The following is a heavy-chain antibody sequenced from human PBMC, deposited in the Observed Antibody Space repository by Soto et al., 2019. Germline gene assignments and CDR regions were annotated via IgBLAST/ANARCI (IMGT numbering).Heavy chain of an antibody. CDR1: GYTFTSYY. CDR2: INPSGGST. V-gene: IGHV1-46*01. Sequence: ASVKVSCKASGYTFTSYYMHWVRQAPGQGLEWMGIINPSGGSTSYAQKFQGRVTMTRDTSTSTVYMELSSLRSEDTAVYYCARDSYYYGSGSYYDYYYYFGVDVWGQGTTVTVSS. CDR3: ARDSYYYGSGSYYDYYYYFGVDV. D-gene: IGHD3-10*01. J-gene: IGHJ6*02.